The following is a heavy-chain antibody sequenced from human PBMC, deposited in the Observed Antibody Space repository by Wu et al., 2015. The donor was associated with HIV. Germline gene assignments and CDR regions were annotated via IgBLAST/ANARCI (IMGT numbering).Heavy chain of an antibody. V-gene: IGHV1-18*01. CDR2: IRTYKRVT. Sequence: VQSGSEVKMPGASVKVSCKASGYTFTSYGMNWVRQAPGQGLEWVGWIRTYKRVTEFPPKFRDRVTLTTDTSARTAYMEMRGLTSDDTAVYFCARDLTRYFDSTDDTPLQSRLGTVWGR. CDR1: GYTFTSYG. CDR3: ARDLTRYFDSTDDTPLQSRLGTV. D-gene: IGHD3-9*01. J-gene: IGHJ2*01.